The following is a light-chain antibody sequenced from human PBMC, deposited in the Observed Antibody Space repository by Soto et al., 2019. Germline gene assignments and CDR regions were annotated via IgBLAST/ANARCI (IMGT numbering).Light chain of an antibody. Sequence: QSVLTQPASVSGSPGQSITISCTGTRSDFGSYNLVSWYQQHPGKAPKLMIYEGSKRPSGVSNRFSGFSGSESGNTASLTISGLQAEDEADYYCCSYASSAVVFGGGTKLTVL. CDR1: RSDFGSYNL. CDR2: EGS. J-gene: IGLJ2*01. CDR3: CSYASSAVV. V-gene: IGLV2-23*01.